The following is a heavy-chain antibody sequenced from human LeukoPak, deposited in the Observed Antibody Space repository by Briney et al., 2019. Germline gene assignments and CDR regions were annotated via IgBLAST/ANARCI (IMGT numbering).Heavy chain of an antibody. CDR2: IYYSGST. Sequence: PSETLSLTCTVSGGSISSGGYYWSWIRQHPGKGLEWIGYIYYSGSTYYNPSLKSRLTISLDTSKNQFSLKLSSVTAADTAVYYCARDYYDILTGSGTNWFDPRGQGTLVTVSS. CDR3: ARDYYDILTGSGTNWFDP. V-gene: IGHV4-31*03. D-gene: IGHD3-9*01. J-gene: IGHJ5*02. CDR1: GGSISSGGYY.